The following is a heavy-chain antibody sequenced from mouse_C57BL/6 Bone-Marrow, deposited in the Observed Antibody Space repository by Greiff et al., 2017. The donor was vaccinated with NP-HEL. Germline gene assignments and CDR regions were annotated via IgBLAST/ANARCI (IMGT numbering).Heavy chain of an antibody. V-gene: IGHV6-6*01. CDR1: GFTFSDAW. D-gene: IGHD1-1*01. J-gene: IGHJ1*03. CDR2: IRNKANNHAT. Sequence: EVKLMESGGGLVQPGGSMKLSCAASGFTFSDAWMDWVRQSPEKGLEWVAEIRNKANNHATYYAESVKGRFTISRDDSKSSVYLQMNSLRAEDTGIYYCIRPPSYYGRSDWYFDVWGTGTTVTVSS. CDR3: IRPPSYYGRSDWYFDV.